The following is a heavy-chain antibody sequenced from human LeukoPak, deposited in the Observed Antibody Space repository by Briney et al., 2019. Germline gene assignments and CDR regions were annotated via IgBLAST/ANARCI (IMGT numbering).Heavy chain of an antibody. CDR1: GVTFGDYA. Sequence: GGSLRLSCTASGVTFGDYAMSWVRQAPGKGLEWVGFIRSEAYGGTTEYAASVKGRFTISRDDSKSIAYLQMNSLKTEDTAVYYCTREYGYSSSSRPPYYYYYYMDVWGKGTTVTVSS. CDR2: IRSEAYGGTT. J-gene: IGHJ6*03. CDR3: TREYGYSSSSRPPYYYYYYMDV. V-gene: IGHV3-49*04. D-gene: IGHD6-6*01.